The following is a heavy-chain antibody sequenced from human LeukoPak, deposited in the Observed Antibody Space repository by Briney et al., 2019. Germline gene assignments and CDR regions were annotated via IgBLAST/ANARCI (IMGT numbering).Heavy chain of an antibody. CDR2: IDWDDDK. CDR3: ARTESGSRFDY. V-gene: IGHV2-70*04. J-gene: IGHJ4*02. CDR1: GISLSTSGMR. D-gene: IGHD1-26*01. Sequence: SGPALVKPTQPLTLTCTLSGISLSTSGMRVSWIRQPPGEALEWLARIDWDDDKFYSTSLKTRLTISKDTSKNQVVLTMTNMDPVDTATYYCARTESGSRFDYWGQGTLVTVSS.